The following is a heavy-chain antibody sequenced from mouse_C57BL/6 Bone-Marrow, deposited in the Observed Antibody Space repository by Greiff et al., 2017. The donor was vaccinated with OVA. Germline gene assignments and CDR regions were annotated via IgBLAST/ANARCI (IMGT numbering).Heavy chain of an antibody. CDR1: GYTFTSYG. J-gene: IGHJ1*03. V-gene: IGHV1-81*01. CDR3: ARPLTGNWYFDL. Sequence: QVHVKQSGAELARPGASVKLSCKASGYTFTSYGISWVKQRTGQGLEWIGEIYPRSGNTYYNEKFKGKATLTADKSSSTAYMELRSLTSEDSAVYFCARPLTGNWYFDLWGTGTTVTVSS. D-gene: IGHD4-1*01. CDR2: IYPRSGNT.